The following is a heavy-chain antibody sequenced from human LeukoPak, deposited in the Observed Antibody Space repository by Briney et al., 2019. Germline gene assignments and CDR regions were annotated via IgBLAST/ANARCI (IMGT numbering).Heavy chain of an antibody. CDR3: ARVLDYYDSSPLNY. Sequence: ASVKVSCKASGYTFTDYYIHWVRQAPGQGLEWMGWINSNSGGTNYGQKFQGRVTMTRDTSITTVYMDLSSLTSDDTAVYYCARVLDYYDSSPLNYWGQGTLVTVSS. D-gene: IGHD3-22*01. V-gene: IGHV1-2*02. J-gene: IGHJ4*02. CDR1: GYTFTDYY. CDR2: INSNSGGT.